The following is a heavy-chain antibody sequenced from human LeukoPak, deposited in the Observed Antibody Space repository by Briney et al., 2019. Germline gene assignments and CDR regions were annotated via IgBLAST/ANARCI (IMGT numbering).Heavy chain of an antibody. CDR3: ARTKGVSGSYYATPSKEFDY. CDR2: ISYDGSNK. J-gene: IGHJ4*02. CDR1: GFTFSSCA. V-gene: IGHV3-30-3*01. Sequence: PGRSLRLSCAASGFTFSSCAMHWVRQAPGKGLEWVALISYDGSNKYYADSVKGRFTISRDTSKNTLYLQMNSLRAEDTAVYYCARTKGVSGSYYATPSKEFDYWGQGTLVTVSS. D-gene: IGHD1-26*01.